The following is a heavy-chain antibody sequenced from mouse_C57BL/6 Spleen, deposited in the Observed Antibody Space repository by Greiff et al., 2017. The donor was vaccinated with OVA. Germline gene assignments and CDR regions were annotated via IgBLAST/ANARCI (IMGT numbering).Heavy chain of an antibody. CDR1: GYTFTGYW. V-gene: IGHV1-9*01. CDR2: ILPGSGST. Sequence: QVQLKQSGAELMKPGASVKLSCKATGYTFTGYWIEWVKQRPGHGLEWIGEILPGSGSTNYNEKFKGKATFTADTSSNTAYMQLSSLTTEDSAIXYCAARGVYYGNYEGAYWGQGTLVTVSA. CDR3: AARGVYYGNYEGAY. D-gene: IGHD2-1*01. J-gene: IGHJ3*01.